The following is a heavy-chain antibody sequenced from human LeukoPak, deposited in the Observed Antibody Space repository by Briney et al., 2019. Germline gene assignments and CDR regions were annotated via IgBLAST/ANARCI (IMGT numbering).Heavy chain of an antibody. CDR1: GGSSSSYY. D-gene: IGHD1-26*01. J-gene: IGHJ4*02. CDR2: IHYSGST. Sequence: PSETLSLTCTISGGSSSSYYWSWIRQPPGKGLEWIGYIHYSGSTNYNPSLKSRATISLDTSKNQVSLKLTSVTAADTAVYYCARRASGSYPDYFDSWGQGALFTVSS. V-gene: IGHV4-59*08. CDR3: ARRASGSYPDYFDS.